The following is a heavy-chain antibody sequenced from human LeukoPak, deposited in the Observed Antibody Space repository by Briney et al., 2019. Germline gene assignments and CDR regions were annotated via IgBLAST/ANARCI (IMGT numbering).Heavy chain of an antibody. Sequence: SGGSLRLSCAASGFTFSDYYMSWIRQAPGKGLEWVSYISSSGSTIYYADSVKGRFTISRDNAKNSLYLQMNSLRAEDTAVYYCARPKWFGELFPDYWGQGTLVTVSS. CDR3: ARPKWFGELFPDY. V-gene: IGHV3-11*01. CDR2: ISSSGSTI. J-gene: IGHJ4*02. D-gene: IGHD3-10*01. CDR1: GFTFSDYY.